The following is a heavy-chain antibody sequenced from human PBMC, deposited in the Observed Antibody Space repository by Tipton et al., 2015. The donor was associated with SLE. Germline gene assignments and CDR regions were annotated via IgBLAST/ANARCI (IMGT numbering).Heavy chain of an antibody. V-gene: IGHV4-34*01. CDR2: INHSGST. CDR1: GGSFSGYY. J-gene: IGHJ4*02. D-gene: IGHD5/OR15-5a*01. CDR3: ARHFPRLVNDLYYFDY. Sequence: LSLTCAVYGGSFSGYYWSWIRQPPGKGLEWIGEINHSGSTNYNPSLKSRVTISVDTSKNQFSLRLTSVTAADTAVYYCARHFPRLVNDLYYFDYWGQGVLVTVSS.